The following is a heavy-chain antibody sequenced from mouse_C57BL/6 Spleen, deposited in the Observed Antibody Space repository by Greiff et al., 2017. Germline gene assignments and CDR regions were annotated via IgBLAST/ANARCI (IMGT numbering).Heavy chain of an antibody. CDR3: ARDTLWGYYFDY. CDR2: LGTGSGST. Sequence: QVQLLQSGAELVKPGASVKISCKASGYTFTDYYINWVKQRPGKGLEWIGKLGTGSGSTYSNEKLKGKATLTADKSSSTASMQLSSLTSEDAAVYFGARDTLWGYYFDYWGQGTTLTVSS. CDR1: GYTFTDYY. V-gene: IGHV1-77*01. J-gene: IGHJ2*01.